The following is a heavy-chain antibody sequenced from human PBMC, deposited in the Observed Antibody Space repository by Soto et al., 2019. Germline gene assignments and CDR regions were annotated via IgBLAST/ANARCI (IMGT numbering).Heavy chain of an antibody. D-gene: IGHD4-17*01. CDR2: ISAYNGNT. CDR1: GYTFSSYG. CDR3: ARGTTVETGSY. V-gene: IGHV1-18*01. Sequence: QVQLVQSGAEVKKPGASVKVSCKASGYTFSSYGINWVRQAPGQGLEWMGWISAYNGNTNYAQKLQGRVTMNTDTSTSTAYMELRSRRSDDTAAYYCARGTTVETGSYWGQGTLFTFSS. J-gene: IGHJ4*02.